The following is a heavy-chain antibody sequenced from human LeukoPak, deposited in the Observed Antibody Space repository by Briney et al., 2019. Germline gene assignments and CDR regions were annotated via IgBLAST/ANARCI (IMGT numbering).Heavy chain of an antibody. Sequence: GGSLRLSCGASGFXFSDHYIDWVRQAPGKGLEWIGRSRNKATSYTTEYAASVKGRFIISRDDSKNSLYLQMNSLKTDDTAVYYCARDLDYGGNSDAFDIWGQGTMVTVSS. CDR1: GFXFSDHY. J-gene: IGHJ3*02. CDR2: SRNKATSYTT. CDR3: ARDLDYGGNSDAFDI. V-gene: IGHV3-72*01. D-gene: IGHD4-23*01.